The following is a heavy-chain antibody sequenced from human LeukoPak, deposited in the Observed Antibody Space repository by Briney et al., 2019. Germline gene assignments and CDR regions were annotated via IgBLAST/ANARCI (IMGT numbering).Heavy chain of an antibody. CDR2: MHKSGAT. D-gene: IGHD3-3*01. J-gene: IGHJ2*01. CDR1: GGSISTFY. CDR3: ARRETSGYYTNWYFDL. Sequence: PSETLSLTCTVSGGSISTFYWSWIRLPAGKGLEWIGRMHKSGATYYNPSLKSRLTMSLDTSKDQFSLKVNSVTAADTAVYYCARRETSGYYTNWYFDLWGRGTLVTVSS. V-gene: IGHV4-4*07.